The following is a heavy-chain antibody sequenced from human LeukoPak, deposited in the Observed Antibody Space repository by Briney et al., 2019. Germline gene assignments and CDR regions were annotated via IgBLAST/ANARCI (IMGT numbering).Heavy chain of an antibody. CDR3: AELGITMIGGV. CDR2: ISSSGSTI. V-gene: IGHV3-48*03. D-gene: IGHD3-10*02. CDR1: GFTFSSYE. Sequence: GGSLRLSCAASGFTFSSYEMNWARQAPGKGLEWLSYISSSGSTIYYADSVKGRFTISRDNAKNSLYLQKNRLRAEDTALYYCAELGITMIGGVWGKGTTVTIYS. J-gene: IGHJ6*04.